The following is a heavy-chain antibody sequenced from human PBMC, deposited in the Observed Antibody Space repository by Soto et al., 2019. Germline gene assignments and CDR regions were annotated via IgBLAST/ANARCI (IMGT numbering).Heavy chain of an antibody. D-gene: IGHD3-22*01. CDR1: GYTFTSYG. V-gene: IGHV1-18*01. Sequence: ASVTVSCKASGYTFTSYGIIWVRQAPGQGLEWMGWISAYNGNTNYAQKLQGRVTMTTDTSTSTAYMELRSLRSDDTAVYYCARVKGIVVVITTFYWFDPWGQGTLVTVSS. J-gene: IGHJ5*02. CDR2: ISAYNGNT. CDR3: ARVKGIVVVITTFYWFDP.